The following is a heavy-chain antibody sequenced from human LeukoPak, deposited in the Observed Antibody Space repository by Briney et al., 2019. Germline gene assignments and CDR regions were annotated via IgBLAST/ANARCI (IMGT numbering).Heavy chain of an antibody. CDR3: ANRGNPAVGHHYLDV. D-gene: IGHD2-2*01. CDR2: IPLICGST. Sequence: GGSLRLSCAASGFTFSSYDMSWVRQAPGKGLEWGASIPLICGSTFYAGSVTGRFTISRDNSKNTLYLQMNSLGAEGTAVYYCANRGNPAVGHHYLDVWGEGTTVSVSS. V-gene: IGHV3-23*01. J-gene: IGHJ6*03. CDR1: GFTFSSYD.